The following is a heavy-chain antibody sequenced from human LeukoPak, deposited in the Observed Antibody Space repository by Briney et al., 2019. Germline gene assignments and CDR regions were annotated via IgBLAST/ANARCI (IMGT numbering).Heavy chain of an antibody. V-gene: IGHV4-59*08. J-gene: IGHJ4*02. CDR3: ARHSHSSSWYPGDY. Sequence: TSSETLSLTCTVSGGSISSYYWSWIRQPPGKGLEWIGYIYYSGSTNYNPSLKSRVTISVDTSKNQFSLKLSSVTAADTAVYYCARHSHSSSWYPGDYWGQGTLVTVSS. CDR2: IYYSGST. CDR1: GGSISSYY. D-gene: IGHD6-13*01.